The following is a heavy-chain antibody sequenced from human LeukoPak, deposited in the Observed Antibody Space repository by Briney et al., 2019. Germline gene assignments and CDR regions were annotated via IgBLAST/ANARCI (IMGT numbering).Heavy chain of an antibody. J-gene: IGHJ4*02. CDR3: ATRSPYYYDSSGYRFDY. CDR1: GYTLTELS. D-gene: IGHD3-22*01. CDR2: FDPEDGET. Sequence: ASVKVSCKVSGYTLTELSMHWVRHAPGTGREWMGGFDPEDGETIYAQKFQCRVTMTEDTSTDTAYMELSSLRSEDTAVYYCATRSPYYYDSSGYRFDYWGQGTLVTVSS. V-gene: IGHV1-24*01.